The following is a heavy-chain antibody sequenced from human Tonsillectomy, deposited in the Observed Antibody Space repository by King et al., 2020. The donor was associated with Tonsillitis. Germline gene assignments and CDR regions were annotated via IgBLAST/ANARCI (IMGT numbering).Heavy chain of an antibody. CDR3: ARVGGSDGLTGYYPPYLDN. J-gene: IGHJ4*02. CDR2: IHPRSGST. V-gene: IGHV1-46*01. Sequence: QLVQSGAEVKKPGASVKVSCKASGYTFTSYYLHWVRQAPGHGLEWMGVIHPRSGSTSYAQKFQGRVTVTRDTSTNKVYMELSSLRSEDTAVYSCARVGGSDGLTGYYPPYLDNWGLGPLVTVSS. CDR1: GYTFTSYY. D-gene: IGHD3-9*01.